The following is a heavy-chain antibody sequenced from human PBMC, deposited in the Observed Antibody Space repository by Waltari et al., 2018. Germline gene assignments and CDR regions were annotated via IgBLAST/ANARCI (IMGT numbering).Heavy chain of an antibody. CDR2: INHSGST. CDR3: ARGLPGGWFDP. CDR1: GGSFSGYY. Sequence: QVQLQQWGAGLLKPSETLSLTCAVYGGSFSGYYWSWIRQPPGKGLEWIGEINHSGSTNDNPSLKSRVTISVDTSKNQFSLKLSSVTAADTAVYYCARGLPGGWFDPWGQGTLVTVSS. J-gene: IGHJ5*02. D-gene: IGHD3-10*01. V-gene: IGHV4-34*01.